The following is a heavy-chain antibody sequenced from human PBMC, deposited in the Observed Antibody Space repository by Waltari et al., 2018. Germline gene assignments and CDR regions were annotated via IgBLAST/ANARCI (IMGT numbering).Heavy chain of an antibody. J-gene: IGHJ4*02. CDR3: ARDKKYYDYVWGSYRYTGDDY. CDR2: IKQDGSEK. Sequence: EVQLVESGGGLVQPGGSLRLSCAASGFTFSSYWMSWVRQAPGKGLAWVANIKQDGSEKYYVDSVKGRFTISRDNAKNSLYLQMNSLRAEDTAVYYCARDKKYYDYVWGSYRYTGDDYWGQGTLVTVSS. V-gene: IGHV3-7*01. CDR1: GFTFSSYW. D-gene: IGHD3-16*02.